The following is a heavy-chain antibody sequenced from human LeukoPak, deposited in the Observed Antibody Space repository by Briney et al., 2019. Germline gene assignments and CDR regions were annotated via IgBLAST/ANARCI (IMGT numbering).Heavy chain of an antibody. V-gene: IGHV3-7*01. CDR3: ARGPSYGARCDYLDY. CDR2: IKKDGSEK. Sequence: GGSLRLSCAASGFTFSDHWMSWVRQVPGKGLEWVADIKKDGSEKNEVDSAKGRFTISRDNAKNSLYLEMNSLRAEDTAVYYCARGPSYGARCDYLDYWGQGALVTVSS. J-gene: IGHJ4*02. CDR1: GFTFSDHW. D-gene: IGHD4/OR15-4a*01.